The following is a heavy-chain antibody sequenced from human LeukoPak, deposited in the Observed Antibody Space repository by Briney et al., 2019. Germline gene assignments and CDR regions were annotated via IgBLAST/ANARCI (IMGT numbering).Heavy chain of an antibody. D-gene: IGHD3-16*01. CDR2: IYSGGST. Sequence: SGGSLRLSCAASGFTVSSNYMSWVRQAPGKGLEWVSVIYSGGSTYYADSVKGRFIISRDNSKNTLYLQMNSLRAEDTAVYYCARHMTRGEGYWGQGTLVTVSS. V-gene: IGHV3-66*04. CDR3: ARHMTRGEGY. CDR1: GFTVSSNY. J-gene: IGHJ4*02.